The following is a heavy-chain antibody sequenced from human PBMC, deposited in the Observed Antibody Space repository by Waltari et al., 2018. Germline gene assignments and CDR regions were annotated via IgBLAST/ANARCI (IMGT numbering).Heavy chain of an antibody. CDR3: ARGPHQLIHDNYYYYMDV. J-gene: IGHJ6*03. CDR2: IYAGGAT. Sequence: EVQLVESGGGLIRPGGSLRLSCEVPGFTVRTRYISWVRQSPEKGVPWLSIIYAGGATYYADSVQGRFTISRDNSNNVVHLQMDSLRPEDSAVYYCARGPHQLIHDNYYYYMDVWGKGTSVTVSS. CDR1: GFTVRTRY. D-gene: IGHD3-9*01. V-gene: IGHV3-53*01.